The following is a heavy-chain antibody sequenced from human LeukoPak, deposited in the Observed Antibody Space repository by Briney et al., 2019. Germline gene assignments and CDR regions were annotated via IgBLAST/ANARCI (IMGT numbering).Heavy chain of an antibody. CDR1: GFTFSDYS. Sequence: GGSLRLSCAASGFTFSDYSMNWVRQAPGKGLEWVSSITRSSTYINYADSVKGRFTISRDNSKNTLYLQMNSLRAEDTAVYYCARDFGSYGYYFDYWGQGTLVTVSS. D-gene: IGHD5-18*01. CDR2: ITRSSTYI. CDR3: ARDFGSYGYYFDY. V-gene: IGHV3-21*01. J-gene: IGHJ4*02.